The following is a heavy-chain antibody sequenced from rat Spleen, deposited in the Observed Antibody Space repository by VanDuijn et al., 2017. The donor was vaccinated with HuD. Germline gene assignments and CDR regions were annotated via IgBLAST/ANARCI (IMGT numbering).Heavy chain of an antibody. Sequence: EVQLVESGGGLVRPGMSLKLSCAASGFTFSDYYMAWVRQAPKKGLEWVASISYEGSSTYYGDSVKGRFTISRDSAKSTLYLQMNSLRSEDTATYFCTRRGFLSDWYFDFWGPGTMVTVSS. CDR1: GFTFSDYY. D-gene: IGHD4-4*01. CDR2: ISYEGSST. J-gene: IGHJ1*01. CDR3: TRRGFLSDWYFDF. V-gene: IGHV5-22*01.